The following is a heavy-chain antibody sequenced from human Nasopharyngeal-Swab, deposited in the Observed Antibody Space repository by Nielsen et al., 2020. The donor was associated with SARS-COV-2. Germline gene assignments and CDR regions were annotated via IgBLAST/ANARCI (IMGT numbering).Heavy chain of an antibody. CDR3: ARGQNDFGTFDI. V-gene: IGHV1-8*01. J-gene: IGHJ3*02. CDR1: GYTFTSYD. Sequence: ASVKVSCKASGYTFTSYDINWVRQATGQGLEWMGWMNPNSDNTAYAQKFQGRVTMTRNTSISTAYMELSSLRSEDTAVYYCARGQNDFGTFDIWGQGTMVTVSS. D-gene: IGHD4-17*01. CDR2: MNPNSDNT.